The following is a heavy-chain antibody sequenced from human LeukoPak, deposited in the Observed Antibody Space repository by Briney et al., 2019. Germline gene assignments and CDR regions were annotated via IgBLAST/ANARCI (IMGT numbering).Heavy chain of an antibody. V-gene: IGHV4-38-2*02. CDR1: GYSISSGYY. Sequence: PSETLSLTCTVSGYSISSGYYWGWIRQPPGKGLEWIGSIYHSGSTYYNPSLKSRVTISVDTSKNQFSLKLSSVTAADTAVYYCARVGRFADTAMAKDGMDVWGQGTTVTVSS. CDR3: ARVGRFADTAMAKDGMDV. D-gene: IGHD5-18*01. CDR2: IYHSGST. J-gene: IGHJ6*02.